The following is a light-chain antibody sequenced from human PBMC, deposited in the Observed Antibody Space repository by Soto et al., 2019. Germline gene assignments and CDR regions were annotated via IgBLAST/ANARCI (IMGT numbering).Light chain of an antibody. V-gene: IGKV1-5*03. CDR3: QHYNSYSEA. CDR2: KAS. CDR1: QSISSW. J-gene: IGKJ1*01. Sequence: DIQMTHSSSTLPASVVDRVTITCRASQSISSWLAWYQQRPGKAPKLLIYKASNLESGVPSRFSGSGSGTEFTLTISSLQPDDFATYYCQHYNSYSEAFGQGTKVDI.